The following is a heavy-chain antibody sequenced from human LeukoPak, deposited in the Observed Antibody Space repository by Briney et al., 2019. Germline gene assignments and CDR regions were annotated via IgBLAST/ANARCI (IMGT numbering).Heavy chain of an antibody. Sequence: ASVKVSCKASGYTFTGYYMHWVRQAPGQGLERMGWINPNSGGTNYAQKFQGWVTMTRDTSISTAYMELSRLRSDDTAVYYCARDSSSTSHYYYGTDVWGQGTTVTVSS. CDR3: ARDSSSTSHYYYGTDV. V-gene: IGHV1-2*04. CDR1: GYTFTGYY. J-gene: IGHJ6*02. D-gene: IGHD2-2*01. CDR2: INPNSGGT.